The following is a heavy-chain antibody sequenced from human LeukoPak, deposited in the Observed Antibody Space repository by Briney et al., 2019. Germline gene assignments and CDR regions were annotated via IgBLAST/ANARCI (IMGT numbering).Heavy chain of an antibody. Sequence: PGGSLRLSWAASGFTFSSYSMNWVRQAPGKGLEWVSYISSSNNTIYYADSVKGRFTISRDNAKNSLYLQMNSLRDEDTAVYYCARSTYCGGDCYPALGYWGQGTPVTVSS. V-gene: IGHV3-48*02. D-gene: IGHD2-21*02. CDR1: GFTFSSYS. CDR3: ARSTYCGGDCYPALGY. CDR2: ISSSNNTI. J-gene: IGHJ4*02.